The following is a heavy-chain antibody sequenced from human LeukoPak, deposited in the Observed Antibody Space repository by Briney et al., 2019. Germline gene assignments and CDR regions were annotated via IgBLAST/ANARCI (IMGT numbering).Heavy chain of an antibody. CDR3: AKVYYSSSWSPLPFDP. Sequence: GGSLRLSRAASGFTFSSYAMRWVRQAPGKGREGVSNIGVSGGRTFYADSVRGRFTISRDNFKNTMYLQMNSLRAEDSAVYYCAKVYYSSSWSPLPFDPWGQGTLVTVSS. V-gene: IGHV3-23*01. J-gene: IGHJ5*02. CDR2: IGVSGGRT. CDR1: GFTFSSYA. D-gene: IGHD6-13*01.